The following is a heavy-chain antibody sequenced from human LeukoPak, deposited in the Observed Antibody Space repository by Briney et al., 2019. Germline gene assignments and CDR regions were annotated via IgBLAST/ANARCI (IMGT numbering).Heavy chain of an antibody. Sequence: GGSLKLSCAASGFAFSFYAMSWLRHPPGKGLEWVFTINANSGTTSYAASVRGSFTISRDNSKNTLYLQVHTLRADDTATYYCAKPISGGLAVTADWFHPWGQGTLVVVSS. CDR2: INANSGTT. V-gene: IGHV3-23*01. D-gene: IGHD6-19*01. CDR1: GFAFSFYA. J-gene: IGHJ5*01. CDR3: AKPISGGLAVTADWFHP.